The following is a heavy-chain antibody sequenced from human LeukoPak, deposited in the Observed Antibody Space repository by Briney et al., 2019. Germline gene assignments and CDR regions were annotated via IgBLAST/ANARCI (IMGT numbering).Heavy chain of an antibody. CDR1: GFTFNTYG. J-gene: IGHJ4*02. D-gene: IGHD2-15*01. CDR3: AKAGAVVVVAAKYFDY. CDR2: ISGSGGAT. V-gene: IGHV3-23*01. Sequence: GGSLRLSCAASGFTFNTYGMSWVRQAPGKGLEWVSGISGSGGATYYADSVKGRFTISRDDPHNTLYLQMNSLRAEDTAVYYCAKAGAVVVVAAKYFDYWGQGTLVTVSS.